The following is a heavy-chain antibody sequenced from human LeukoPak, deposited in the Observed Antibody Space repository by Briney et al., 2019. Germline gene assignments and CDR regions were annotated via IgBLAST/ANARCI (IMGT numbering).Heavy chain of an antibody. CDR2: IYYSGST. D-gene: IGHD5-24*01. J-gene: IGHJ6*02. CDR1: GGSISSYY. CDR3: ARDRRYYGLDV. V-gene: IGHV4-59*06. Sequence: PSETLSLTCTVSGGSISSYYWSWIRQHPGKGLGWIGYIYYSGSTYYNPSLKSRVTISVDTSKNQFSLRLSSVTAADTAVYYCARDRRYYGLDVWGQGTTATVSS.